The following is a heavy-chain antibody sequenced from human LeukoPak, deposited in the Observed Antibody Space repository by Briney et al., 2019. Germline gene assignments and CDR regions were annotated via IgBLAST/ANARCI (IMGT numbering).Heavy chain of an antibody. J-gene: IGHJ3*02. V-gene: IGHV4-4*07. CDR3: ATTTSILAFDI. Sequence: SETLSLTCTVSGDSISSYYCNWIRRPAGKGLEYIGRIYSTGSTNYNPSLKSRVTMSVDTSKNHFSLKLSSVTAADTTVYYCATTTSILAFDIWGQGTMVTVSS. CDR1: GDSISSYY. CDR2: IYSTGST. D-gene: IGHD3-3*01.